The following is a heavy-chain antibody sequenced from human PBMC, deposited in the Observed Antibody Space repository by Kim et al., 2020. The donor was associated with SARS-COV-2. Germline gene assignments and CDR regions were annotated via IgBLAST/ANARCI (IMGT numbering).Heavy chain of an antibody. CDR2: MNPNSGNT. J-gene: IGHJ4*02. D-gene: IGHD2-2*01. Sequence: ASVKVSCKASGYTFTSYDINWVRQATGQGLEWMGWMNPNSGNTGYAQKFQGRVTMTRNTSISTAYMELSSLRSEDTAVYYCARSPARYCSSTSCYEDYWGQGTLVTVSS. CDR1: GYTFTSYD. V-gene: IGHV1-8*01. CDR3: ARSPARYCSSTSCYEDY.